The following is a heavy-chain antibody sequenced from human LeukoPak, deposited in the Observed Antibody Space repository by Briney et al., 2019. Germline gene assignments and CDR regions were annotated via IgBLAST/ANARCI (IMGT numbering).Heavy chain of an antibody. V-gene: IGHV3-23*01. CDR2: LSGSGITT. CDR1: GFTFSNSA. D-gene: IGHD6-19*01. CDR3: AKGIYSSGWSYFDY. J-gene: IGHJ4*01. Sequence: GGSLRLSCAASGFTFSNSAMSWVRQAPGKGLEWVSTLSGSGITTYYADSVKGRFTISRDNSKNTLYLQMNTLRAEDSALYYCAKGIYSSGWSYFDYWGHGTLVTVSS.